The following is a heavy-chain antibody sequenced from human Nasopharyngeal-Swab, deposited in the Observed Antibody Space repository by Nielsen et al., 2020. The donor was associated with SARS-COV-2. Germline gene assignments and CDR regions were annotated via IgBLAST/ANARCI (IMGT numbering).Heavy chain of an antibody. CDR3: ASFSDYYDSSGYRNEGIDY. V-gene: IGHV1-46*01. Sequence: ASVKVSCKASGYTFTSYYMHWVRQAPGQGLEWMGIINPSGGSTSYAQKFQSRVTMTRDTSTSTVYMELSSLRSEDTAVYYCASFSDYYDSSGYRNEGIDYWGQGTLVTVSS. J-gene: IGHJ4*02. CDR1: GYTFTSYY. CDR2: INPSGGST. D-gene: IGHD3-22*01.